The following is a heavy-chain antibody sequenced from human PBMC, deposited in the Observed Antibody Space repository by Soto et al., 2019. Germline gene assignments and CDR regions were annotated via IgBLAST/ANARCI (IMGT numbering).Heavy chain of an antibody. CDR3: ATYTVVTASYFDY. Sequence: GGSLRLSCAASGFTFSSYSMNWVRQAPGKGLEWVSSISSSSSYIYYADSVKGRFTISRDNAKNSLYLQMNSLRAEDTAVYYCATYTVVTASYFDYWGQGTLVTVSS. D-gene: IGHD2-15*01. CDR2: ISSSSSYI. J-gene: IGHJ4*02. CDR1: GFTFSSYS. V-gene: IGHV3-21*04.